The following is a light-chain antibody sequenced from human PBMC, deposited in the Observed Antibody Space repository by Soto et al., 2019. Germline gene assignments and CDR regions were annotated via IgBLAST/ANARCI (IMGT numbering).Light chain of an antibody. CDR3: SSYTGSTTLYV. Sequence: QSVLTQPASVSGSPGQSITISCTGTSSDVGGSNYVSWYQQHPGKTRKLMIYEVSNRPSGVSNLFSGSKSGNTASLTISGLQAEDEADYYCSSYTGSTTLYVFGTGTKLTVL. CDR1: SSDVGGSNY. J-gene: IGLJ1*01. CDR2: EVS. V-gene: IGLV2-14*01.